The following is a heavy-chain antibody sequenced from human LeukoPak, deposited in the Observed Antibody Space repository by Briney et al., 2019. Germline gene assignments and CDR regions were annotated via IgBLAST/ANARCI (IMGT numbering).Heavy chain of an antibody. V-gene: IGHV1-2*02. CDR2: INPNSGGT. D-gene: IGHD3-10*01. CDR1: GYTFTGYY. CDR3: ARVPSRGYFDY. J-gene: IGHJ4*02. Sequence: GASVKVSCKASGYTFTGYYMHWVRQAPGQGLGWMGWINPNSGGTNYAQKFQGGVTMTRDTSISTAYMELSRLRSDDTAVYYCARVPSRGYFDYWGQGTLVTVSS.